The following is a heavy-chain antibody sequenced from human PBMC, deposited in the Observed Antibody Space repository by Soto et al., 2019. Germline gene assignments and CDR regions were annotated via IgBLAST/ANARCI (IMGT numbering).Heavy chain of an antibody. J-gene: IGHJ4*02. CDR1: GGTFSSYA. V-gene: IGHV1-69*12. D-gene: IGHD4-17*01. Sequence: QVQLVQSGAEVKKPGSSVKVSCKASGGTFSSYAISWVRQAPGQGLEWMGGIIPIFGTANYAQKFQGRVTIXAXXSTSTAYMELSSLRSEDTAVYYCARVDYGGNGDDYWGQGTLVTVSS. CDR3: ARVDYGGNGDDY. CDR2: IIPIFGTA.